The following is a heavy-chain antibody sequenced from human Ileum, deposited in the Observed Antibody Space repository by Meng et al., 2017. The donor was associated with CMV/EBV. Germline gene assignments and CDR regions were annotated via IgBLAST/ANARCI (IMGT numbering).Heavy chain of an antibody. CDR2: ISSSSSYI. V-gene: IGHV3-21*01. CDR3: ARVGIPSKAIPDY. CDR1: GFPFSVYW. Sequence: GGSLRLSCAASGFPFSVYWMSWVRQAPGKGLEWVSSISSSSSYIYYADSVKGRFTISRDNAKNSLYLQMNSLRAEDTAVYYCARVGIPSKAIPDYWGQGTLVTVSS. D-gene: IGHD4-11*01. J-gene: IGHJ4*02.